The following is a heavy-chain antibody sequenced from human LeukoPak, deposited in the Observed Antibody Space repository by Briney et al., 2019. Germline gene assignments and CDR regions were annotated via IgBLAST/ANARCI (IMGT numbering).Heavy chain of an antibody. D-gene: IGHD5-12*01. CDR2: IYYTGST. V-gene: IGHV4-59*08. Sequence: PSETLSLTCTVSGDSIRSYYWNWIRRPPGKGLEWIGYIYYTGSTSYNPSLKSRVTISLDTSKSQFSLRLTSVTAADAAVYYCASHGSSGHDPLTWGQGTLVTVSS. J-gene: IGHJ4*01. CDR1: GDSIRSYY. CDR3: ASHGSSGHDPLT.